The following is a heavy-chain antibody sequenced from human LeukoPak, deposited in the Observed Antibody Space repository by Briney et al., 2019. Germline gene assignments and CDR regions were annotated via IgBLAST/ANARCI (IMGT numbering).Heavy chain of an antibody. V-gene: IGHV4-30-2*01. CDR3: ARLTTMVRGVITDAFDI. D-gene: IGHD3-10*01. J-gene: IGHJ3*02. CDR1: GGSISSGGYS. CDR2: IYHSGST. Sequence: SETLSLTCAVSGGSISSGGYSWSWIRPPPGQGLEWIVYIYHSGSTYYIPSLKSRVTISVDRSKNQFSLKLSSVTAADTAVYYCARLTTMVRGVITDAFDIWGQGTMVTVSS.